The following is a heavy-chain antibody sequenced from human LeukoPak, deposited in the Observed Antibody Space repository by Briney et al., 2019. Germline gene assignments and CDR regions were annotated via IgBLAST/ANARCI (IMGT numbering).Heavy chain of an antibody. CDR1: GGSISSDNW. V-gene: IGHV4-4*02. D-gene: IGHD3-10*01. CDR2: IYHAGGT. CDR3: VRHYYYNMDV. J-gene: IGHJ6*03. Sequence: SETLSLTCAVSGGSISSDNWWGWVRQTPGKGREWIAEIYHAGGTNYNASLKSRVTISVDKTKNQFSLELSSVTAADTAVYYRVRHYYYNMDVWGIGATVTVSS.